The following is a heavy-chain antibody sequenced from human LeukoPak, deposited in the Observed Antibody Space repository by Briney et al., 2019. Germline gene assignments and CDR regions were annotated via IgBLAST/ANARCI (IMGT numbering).Heavy chain of an antibody. CDR2: IYTSGST. CDR3: ARDRGLWLGEARDAFDI. V-gene: IGHV4-4*07. CDR1: GGSISSYY. Sequence: PSETLSLTCTVSGGSISSYYWSWLRQPAGKGLEWIGRIYTSGSTNYNPSLKSRVTISVDTSKNQFSLKLSSVTAADTAVYYCARDRGLWLGEARDAFDIWGQGTMVTVFS. J-gene: IGHJ3*02. D-gene: IGHD3-10*01.